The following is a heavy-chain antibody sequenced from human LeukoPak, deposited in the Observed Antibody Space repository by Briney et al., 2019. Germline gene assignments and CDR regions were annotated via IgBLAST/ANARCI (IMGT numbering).Heavy chain of an antibody. CDR1: GFTVSGKY. V-gene: IGHV3-66*01. D-gene: IGHD3-16*01. CDR2: IYTDDKT. CDR3: AKELITERTPGVDS. J-gene: IGHJ4*02. Sequence: GGSLRLSCAASGFTVSGKYMNWVRQAPGKGLEWVSLIYTDDKTCYADSVKGRFTISRDNSKNTLFLHLNSLRVEDTAVYFCAKELITERTPGVDSWGQGTRVTVSS.